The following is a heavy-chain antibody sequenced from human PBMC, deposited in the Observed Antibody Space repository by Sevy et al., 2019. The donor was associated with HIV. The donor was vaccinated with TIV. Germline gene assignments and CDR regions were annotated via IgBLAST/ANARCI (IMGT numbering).Heavy chain of an antibody. J-gene: IGHJ6*03. Sequence: ESLRLSCAASGFTFSSYSMNWVRQAPGKGLEWVSSISTSSNYIYYADSVKGRFTISRDNAKNSLYLQMNSLRAEDTAVYYCASSGSGYYTPPYMDVWGKGTTVTVSS. CDR1: GFTFSSYS. V-gene: IGHV3-21*01. CDR3: ASSGSGYYTPPYMDV. CDR2: ISTSSNYI. D-gene: IGHD2-8*01.